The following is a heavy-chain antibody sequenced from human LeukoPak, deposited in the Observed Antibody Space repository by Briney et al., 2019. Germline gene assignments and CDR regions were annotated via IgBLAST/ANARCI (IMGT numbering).Heavy chain of an antibody. CDR2: ISANTGNT. J-gene: IGHJ6*02. V-gene: IGHV1-18*01. CDR1: GYTFTNYG. CDR3: ARSSSGYNYRYNYGMDV. D-gene: IGHD5-12*01. Sequence: ASVKVSCKASGYTFTNYGLFWVRQAPGQGFEWMGWISANTGNTKALQSFKGRVTMTTDTATSTAYMELRSLISVDTAVYYCARSSSGYNYRYNYGMDVWGQGTTVIVSS.